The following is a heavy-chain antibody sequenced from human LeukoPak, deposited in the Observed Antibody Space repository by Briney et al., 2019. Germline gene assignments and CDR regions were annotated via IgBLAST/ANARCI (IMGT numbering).Heavy chain of an antibody. V-gene: IGHV1-2*04. Sequence: GASVKVSCKVSGYTFTGYYMHWVRQPPGQGLEGMGWINPNSGGTNYAQKFQGWVTMTRDTSISTAYMELSRLRSDDTAVYYCAYQHGEGAFDIWGQGTMVTVSS. CDR2: INPNSGGT. D-gene: IGHD2-2*01. CDR1: GYTFTGYY. J-gene: IGHJ3*02. CDR3: AYQHGEGAFDI.